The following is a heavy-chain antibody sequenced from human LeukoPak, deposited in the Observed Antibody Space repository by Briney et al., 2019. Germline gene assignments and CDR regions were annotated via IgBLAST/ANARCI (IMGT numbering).Heavy chain of an antibody. CDR3: ARTGASEYQLLYYYYYMDV. CDR1: GGSISSYY. J-gene: IGHJ6*03. V-gene: IGHV4-59*08. Sequence: SETLSLTCTVSGGSISSYYWSWIRQPPGKGLEWIGYIYYSGSTNYNPSLKSRVTISVDTSKNQFSLKLSSVTAADTAVYYCARTGASEYQLLYYYYYMDVWGKGTTVTVSS. D-gene: IGHD2-2*01. CDR2: IYYSGST.